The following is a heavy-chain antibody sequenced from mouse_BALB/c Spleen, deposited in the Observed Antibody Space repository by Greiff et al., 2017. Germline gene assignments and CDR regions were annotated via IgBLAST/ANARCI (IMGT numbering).Heavy chain of an antibody. D-gene: IGHD2-14*01. J-gene: IGHJ3*01. CDR3: NAGGYDVAY. CDR1: GFNIKDYY. V-gene: IGHV14-4*02. Sequence: DVQLQESGAELVRSGASVKLSCTASGFNIKDYYMHWVKQRPEQGLEWIGWIDPENGDTEYAPKFQGKATMTADTSSNTAYLQLSSLTSEDTAVYYCNAGGYDVAYWGQGTLVTVSA. CDR2: IDPENGDT.